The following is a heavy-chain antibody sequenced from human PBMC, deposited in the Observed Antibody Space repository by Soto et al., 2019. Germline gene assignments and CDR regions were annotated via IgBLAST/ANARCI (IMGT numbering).Heavy chain of an antibody. V-gene: IGHV3-53*01. CDR1: GFIVSSNY. Sequence: GGSLRLSCAASGFIVSSNYMSWVRQAPGKGLEWVSIIYSGGSTYYADSVKGRFTISRDNSKNTLYLQMNSLRAEDTAVYYCARGYSGYDNAIDYWGQGNLVTVSS. CDR2: IYSGGST. J-gene: IGHJ4*02. CDR3: ARGYSGYDNAIDY. D-gene: IGHD5-12*01.